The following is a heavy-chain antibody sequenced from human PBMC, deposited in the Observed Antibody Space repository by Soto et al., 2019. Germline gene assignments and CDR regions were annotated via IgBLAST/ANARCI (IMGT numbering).Heavy chain of an antibody. CDR3: ARAPHSGTYLAS. D-gene: IGHD1-26*01. Sequence: LSLTCTVSGGSISSGDYYWSWIRQHPGKGLEWIGYIYYSGSTYYNPSLKSRVIISVDTSKNQFSLNLSSVTAADTAVYYCARAPHSGTYLASWGQGNLVTVS. CDR2: IYYSGST. CDR1: GGSISSGDYY. V-gene: IGHV4-31*03. J-gene: IGHJ5*02.